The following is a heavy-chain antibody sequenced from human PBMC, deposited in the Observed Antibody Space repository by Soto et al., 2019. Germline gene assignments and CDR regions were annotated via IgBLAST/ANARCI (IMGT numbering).Heavy chain of an antibody. CDR1: GYIFVNYG. Sequence: QVQLVQSGDEVRKPGSSVKVSCKASGYIFVNYGIAWVRQAPGQGLEWMGWISPYSGNTHYASKVQGRLTVTTDTSTSTADMVLRSLTSDDTSVYYCAMVDNYVTPTQQDVWGQGTTVTVSS. V-gene: IGHV1-18*01. J-gene: IGHJ6*02. CDR2: ISPYSGNT. CDR3: AMVDNYVTPTQQDV. D-gene: IGHD3-16*01.